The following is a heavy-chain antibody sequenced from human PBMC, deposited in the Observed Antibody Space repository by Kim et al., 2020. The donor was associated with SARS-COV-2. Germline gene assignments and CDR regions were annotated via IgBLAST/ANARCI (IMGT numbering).Heavy chain of an antibody. J-gene: IGHJ6*02. CDR2: IYYSGST. CDR3: ARERPQYCSSTSCYYYYGMDV. V-gene: IGHV4-59*01. CDR1: GGSISSYY. Sequence: SETLSLTCTVSGGSISSYYWSWIRQPPGKGLEWIGYIYYSGSTNYNPSLNSRVTISVDTSKNQFSLKLSSVTAADTAVYYCARERPQYCSSTSCYYYYGMDVWGQGTTVTVSS. D-gene: IGHD2-2*01.